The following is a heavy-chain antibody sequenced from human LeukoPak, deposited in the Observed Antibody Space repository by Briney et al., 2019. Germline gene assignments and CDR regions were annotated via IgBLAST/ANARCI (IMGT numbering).Heavy chain of an antibody. Sequence: GGSLRHSCAASGFTFSSYGMHWVRQAPGKGLEWVAVISYDGSNKYYADSVKGRFTISRDNSKNTLYLQMNSLRAEDTAVYYCAKGRHSSGWKSYFDYWGQGTLVTVSS. D-gene: IGHD6-19*01. CDR1: GFTFSSYG. CDR3: AKGRHSSGWKSYFDY. J-gene: IGHJ4*02. CDR2: ISYDGSNK. V-gene: IGHV3-30*18.